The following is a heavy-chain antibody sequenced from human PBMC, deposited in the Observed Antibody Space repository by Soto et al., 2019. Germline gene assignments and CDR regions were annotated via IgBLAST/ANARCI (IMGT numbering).Heavy chain of an antibody. V-gene: IGHV1-69*02. J-gene: IGHJ4*02. CDR2: IIPILGIA. D-gene: IGHD6-19*01. CDR1: GGTFSSYT. CDR3: ARGTTEDSSGWYYFDY. Sequence: QVQLVQSGAEVQKPGSSVKVSCKASGGTFSSYTISWVRQAPGQGLEWMGRIIPILGIANYAQKFQGRVTITADKSTSTAYMELSSLRSEDTAVYYCARGTTEDSSGWYYFDYWGQGTLVTVSS.